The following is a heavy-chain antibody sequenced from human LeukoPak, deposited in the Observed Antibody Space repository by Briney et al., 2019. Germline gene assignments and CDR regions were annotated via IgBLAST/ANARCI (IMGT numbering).Heavy chain of an antibody. CDR2: ISAYTGNT. J-gene: IGHJ4*02. CDR3: ARGERAWPLDY. D-gene: IGHD1-26*01. V-gene: IGHV1-18*01. Sequence: GASVKVSCKASGYAFIDFAISWVRQAPGQGLEWMGGISAYTGNTNYAQTLQGRVTMTTDTSTATAYMELGSLRSDDTAIYYCARGERAWPLDYWGQGTLVTVSS. CDR1: GYAFIDFA.